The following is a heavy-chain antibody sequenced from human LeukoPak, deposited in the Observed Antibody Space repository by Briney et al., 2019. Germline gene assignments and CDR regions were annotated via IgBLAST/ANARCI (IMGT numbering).Heavy chain of an antibody. J-gene: IGHJ4*02. Sequence: GGSLRLSCAASGFPFSEYSMNWVRQAPGKGLEWISYIGISSGNTKYADSVKGRFTVSGDNARNSLYLQMNSLRVEDTAVYYCARDHNYAFDNWGQGTLVTVSS. D-gene: IGHD1-1*01. CDR3: ARDHNYAFDN. CDR1: GFPFSEYS. CDR2: IGISSGNT. V-gene: IGHV3-11*06.